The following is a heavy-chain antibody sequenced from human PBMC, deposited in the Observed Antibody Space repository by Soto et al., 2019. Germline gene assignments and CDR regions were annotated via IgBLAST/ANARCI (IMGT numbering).Heavy chain of an antibody. Sequence: EVQLVESGGGLVQPGRSLRLSCAASGFTFDDYAMHWVRQAPGKGLEWVSGISWNSGSIGYADSVKGRFTISRDNAKNSLYRQMNSLRAEDTALYYCEKDGSYGIAVAGTSGDFFGYWGPGTLVTVPS. V-gene: IGHV3-9*01. CDR3: EKDGSYGIAVAGTSGDFFGY. CDR2: ISWNSGSI. CDR1: GFTFDDYA. D-gene: IGHD6-19*01. J-gene: IGHJ4*02.